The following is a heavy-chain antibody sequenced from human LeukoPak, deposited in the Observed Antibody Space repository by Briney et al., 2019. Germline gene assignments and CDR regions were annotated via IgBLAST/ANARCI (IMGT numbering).Heavy chain of an antibody. CDR3: ATYRQVLLPFES. Sequence: QPGGSLRLSCAASGFTFSTFAMLWVRQPPGKGLEWVSSIFPSGGEIHYADSVRGRFTISRDNSKSILSLQMNSLRAEDTAIYYCATYRQVLLPFESWGQGTLVTVSS. CDR2: IFPSGGEI. J-gene: IGHJ4*02. CDR1: GFTFSTFA. D-gene: IGHD5-18*01. V-gene: IGHV3-23*01.